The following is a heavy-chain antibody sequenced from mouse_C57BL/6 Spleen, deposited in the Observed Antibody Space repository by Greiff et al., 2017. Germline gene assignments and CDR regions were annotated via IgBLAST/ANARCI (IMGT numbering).Heavy chain of an antibody. D-gene: IGHD2-3*01. CDR2: IDSNSGGT. CDR3: AREDYDGYYGY. J-gene: IGHJ2*01. V-gene: IGHV1-72*01. Sequence: QVKLQQPGAELVKPGASVKLSCKASGYTFTSYWMHWVKQRPGRGLEWIGRIDSNSGGTKYNEKCKSKATLTVDKPSTTAYLQLGSLTSEDSAVYYCAREDYDGYYGYLGQGTTLTVSS. CDR1: GYTFTSYW.